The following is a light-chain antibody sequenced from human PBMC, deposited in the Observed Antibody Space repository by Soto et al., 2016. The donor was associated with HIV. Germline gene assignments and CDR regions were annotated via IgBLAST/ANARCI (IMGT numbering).Light chain of an antibody. CDR1: QDINIH. Sequence: GDRVTITCRASQDINIHLVWYQQKPGNSPKLLIYPASTRQSGVPFRFSGSGSGTNFSLTISSLQPEDGATYYCQKYYTAPYTFGQGTKVEIK. V-gene: IGKV1-27*01. CDR3: QKYYTAPYT. J-gene: IGKJ1*01. CDR2: PAS.